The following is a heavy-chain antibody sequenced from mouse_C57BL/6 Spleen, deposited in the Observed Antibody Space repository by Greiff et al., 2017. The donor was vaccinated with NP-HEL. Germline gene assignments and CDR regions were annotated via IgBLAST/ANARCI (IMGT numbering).Heavy chain of an antibody. CDR2: INPNNGGT. Sequence: VQLKESGPELVKPGASVKMSCKASGYTFTDYNMHWVKQSHGKSLEWIGYINPNNGGTSYNQKFKGKATLTVNKSSSTAYMELRSLTSEDSAVYYCARSVITTVAPYFDYWGQGTTLTVSS. CDR3: ARSVITTVAPYFDY. J-gene: IGHJ2*01. CDR1: GYTFTDYN. V-gene: IGHV1-22*01. D-gene: IGHD1-1*01.